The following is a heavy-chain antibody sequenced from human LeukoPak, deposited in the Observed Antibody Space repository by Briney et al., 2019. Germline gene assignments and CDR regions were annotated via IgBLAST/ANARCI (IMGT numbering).Heavy chain of an antibody. CDR1: GFTFIYYD. CDR3: ARGGIQVSGIDEFDY. CDR2: IGIRGDT. Sequence: GGALRLSCAASGFTFIYYDMHWVRPVIGKRLEWGSAIGIRGDTHYSGSVKGRFTISRENAESSLYLQMNSLRAEDTAVYYCARGGIQVSGIDEFDYWGQGTLVTVSS. J-gene: IGHJ4*02. V-gene: IGHV3-13*01. D-gene: IGHD6-19*01.